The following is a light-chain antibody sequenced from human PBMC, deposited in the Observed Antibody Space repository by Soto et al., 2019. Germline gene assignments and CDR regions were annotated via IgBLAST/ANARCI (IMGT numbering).Light chain of an antibody. V-gene: IGLV2-14*01. Sequence: QSALTQPASVSGSPGQSITISCTGTSSDFGGYNYVSWYQQHPGKAPKLMIYEVNNRPSGVSNRFSGSKSGNTASLTISGLQAEDEADYYCSSYTSSSTLVFGGGTKLTVL. J-gene: IGLJ2*01. CDR3: SSYTSSSTLV. CDR2: EVN. CDR1: SSDFGGYNY.